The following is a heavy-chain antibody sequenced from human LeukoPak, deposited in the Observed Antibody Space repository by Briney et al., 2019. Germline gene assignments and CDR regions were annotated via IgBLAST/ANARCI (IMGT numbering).Heavy chain of an antibody. Sequence: PGGSLRLSCAASGFTVSSNYMSWVRQAPGKGLEWVSVIYSGGSTYYADSVKGQFTISRHNSKNTLHLQMNSLRAEDTAVYYCARVSYYDSSGYHFDYWGQGTLVTVSS. J-gene: IGHJ4*02. V-gene: IGHV3-53*04. CDR1: GFTVSSNY. CDR3: ARVSYYDSSGYHFDY. CDR2: IYSGGST. D-gene: IGHD3-22*01.